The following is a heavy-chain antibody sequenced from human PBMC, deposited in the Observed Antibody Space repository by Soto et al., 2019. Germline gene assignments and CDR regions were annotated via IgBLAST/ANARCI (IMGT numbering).Heavy chain of an antibody. Sequence: EVQLVESGGGLVKPGGSLRLSCAASGFTFSNAWMSWVRQAPGKGLEWVGRIKSKTDDGATDYAAPVKGRFTISRDDSKNTLYLQMNSLKTEETGVYYCTTDLDYDILTGLDFWGQGTLVTVSS. J-gene: IGHJ4*02. D-gene: IGHD3-9*01. V-gene: IGHV3-15*01. CDR1: GFTFSNAW. CDR3: TTDLDYDILTGLDF. CDR2: IKSKTDDGAT.